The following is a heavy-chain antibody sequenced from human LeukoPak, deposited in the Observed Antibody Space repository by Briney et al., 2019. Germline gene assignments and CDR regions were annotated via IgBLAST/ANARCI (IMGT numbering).Heavy chain of an antibody. CDR2: IYYSGST. Sequence: PSETLSLTCTVSGGSISSYYWSWIRQPPGKGLEWIGYIYYSGSTNYNPSLKSRVTISVDTSKNQFSLKLSSVTAADTAVYYCARGLGYYGSGSKSYGMDVWGQGTTVTVSS. CDR3: ARGLGYYGSGSKSYGMDV. D-gene: IGHD3-10*01. V-gene: IGHV4-59*08. J-gene: IGHJ6*02. CDR1: GGSISSYY.